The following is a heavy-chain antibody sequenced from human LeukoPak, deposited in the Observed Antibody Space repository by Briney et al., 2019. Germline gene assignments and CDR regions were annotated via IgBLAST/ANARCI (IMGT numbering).Heavy chain of an antibody. CDR1: GGSVSSGSYY. CDR3: ARGFDFWRPGRKDALDI. Sequence: SETLSLTCTVSGGSVSSGSYYWSWIRQPPGKGLEWIGYIYYSGSTNYNPSLKSRVTISVDTSKNQFSLKLSSVTAADTAVYYCARGFDFWRPGRKDALDIWGQGTMVTVSS. V-gene: IGHV4-61*01. J-gene: IGHJ3*02. D-gene: IGHD3-3*01. CDR2: IYYSGST.